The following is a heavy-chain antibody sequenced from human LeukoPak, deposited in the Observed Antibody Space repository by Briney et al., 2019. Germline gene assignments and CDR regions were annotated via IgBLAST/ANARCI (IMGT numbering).Heavy chain of an antibody. Sequence: PGGSLRLSCAAFGFTFSRHSISWVRQAPGKRLEWVSSISSDSSHIYYADPMKGRFTVSRDNAKNSLFLQMNSLRAEDTAVYYCARDFRTQLDGYSPPYHFDYWGQGALVTVSS. CDR3: ARDFRTQLDGYSPPYHFDY. J-gene: IGHJ4*02. CDR2: ISSDSSHI. CDR1: GFTFSRHS. V-gene: IGHV3-21*01. D-gene: IGHD5-24*01.